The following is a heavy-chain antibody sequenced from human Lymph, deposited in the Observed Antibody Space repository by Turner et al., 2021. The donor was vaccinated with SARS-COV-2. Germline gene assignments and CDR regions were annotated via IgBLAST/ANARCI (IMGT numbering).Heavy chain of an antibody. Sequence: QVQLQESGPGLVKPSETLSLTCTVSGGSISSYYWSWIRQPPGKGLEWIGYIFYSGSTKYSPSLKSRVTISVDTSKNQFSLKLSSVTVADTAVYYCARVVPAGWYYFDYWGQGTLVTVSS. CDR2: IFYSGST. D-gene: IGHD2-2*01. CDR1: GGSISSYY. V-gene: IGHV4-59*01. CDR3: ARVVPAGWYYFDY. J-gene: IGHJ4*02.